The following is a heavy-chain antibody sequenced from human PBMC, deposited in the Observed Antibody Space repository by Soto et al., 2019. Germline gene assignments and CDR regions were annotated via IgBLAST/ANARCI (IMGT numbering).Heavy chain of an antibody. Sequence: AGGALRLSCAAPGFTFRSYSMKWGPQAPGKGLEWVSYISSSSSTIYYADSVKGRFTISRDNAKNSLYLQMNSLRAEDTAVYYCARDDYYDSSGYLVAFDIWGQGTMVT. CDR1: GFTFRSYS. J-gene: IGHJ3*02. V-gene: IGHV3-48*01. D-gene: IGHD3-22*01. CDR2: ISSSSSTI. CDR3: ARDDYYDSSGYLVAFDI.